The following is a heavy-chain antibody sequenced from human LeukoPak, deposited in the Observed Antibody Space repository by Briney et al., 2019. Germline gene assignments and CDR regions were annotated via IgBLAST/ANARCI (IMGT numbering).Heavy chain of an antibody. CDR1: AFTLGDYA. D-gene: IGHD2-15*01. Sequence: GRSLRLSCAASAFTLGDYAMHWVREPPGKGLEWVSGISWNSGMIGYADSVKGRFTISRDNTKNFLYLQMNSLRAEDTALYYCAKDRTATPDAFDIWGQGTTVTVSS. CDR2: ISWNSGMI. CDR3: AKDRTATPDAFDI. V-gene: IGHV3-9*01. J-gene: IGHJ3*02.